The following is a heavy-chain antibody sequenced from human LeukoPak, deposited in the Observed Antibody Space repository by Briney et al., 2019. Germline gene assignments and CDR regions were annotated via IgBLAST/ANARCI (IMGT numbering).Heavy chain of an antibody. Sequence: SETLSLTCAVYGGSFSGYYWSWIRQPPGKGLEWIGEINHSGSTNYNPSLKSRVTISVDTSKNQFFLKLSSVTAADTAVYYCARGLPVVPAGMSGSWFDPWGQGTLVNVSS. CDR2: INHSGST. D-gene: IGHD2-2*01. CDR3: ARGLPVVPAGMSGSWFDP. J-gene: IGHJ5*02. V-gene: IGHV4-34*01. CDR1: GGSFSGYY.